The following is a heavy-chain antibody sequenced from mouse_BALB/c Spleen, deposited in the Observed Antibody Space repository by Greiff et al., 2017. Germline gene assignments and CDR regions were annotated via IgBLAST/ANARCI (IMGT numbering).Heavy chain of an antibody. J-gene: IGHJ4*01. Sequence: VQLQESGAELVRPGASVTLSCKASGYTFTDYEMHWVKQTPVHGLEWIGAIDPETGGTAYNQKFKGKATLTADKSSSTAYMELRSLTSEDSAVYYCTRGNYGSSRYAMDYWGQGTSVTVSS. V-gene: IGHV1-15*01. CDR1: GYTFTDYE. D-gene: IGHD1-1*01. CDR2: IDPETGGT. CDR3: TRGNYGSSRYAMDY.